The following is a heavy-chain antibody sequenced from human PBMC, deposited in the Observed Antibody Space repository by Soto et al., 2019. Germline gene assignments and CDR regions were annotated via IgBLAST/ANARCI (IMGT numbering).Heavy chain of an antibody. J-gene: IGHJ4*02. CDR2: IWYDGSNK. CDR1: GFTFSSYG. V-gene: IGHV3-33*01. Sequence: QVQLVESGGGVVQPGRSLRLSCAASGFTFSSYGMHWVRQAPGKGLEWVAVIWYDGSNKYYADSVKGRFTISRDNSKNTLYLQMNSLRAEDTAVYYCARESTFRESFDYWGQVTLITVSS. CDR3: ARESTFRESFDY.